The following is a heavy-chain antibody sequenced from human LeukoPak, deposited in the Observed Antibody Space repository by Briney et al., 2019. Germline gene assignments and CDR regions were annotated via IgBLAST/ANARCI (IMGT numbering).Heavy chain of an antibody. Sequence: SQTLSLTCAISGDSVSIHTSAWNWIRQSPSRGLEWLGRTYYRSKWYHDYALSVKSRISIFPDTSKSQFSLQLSSVTPEDTAVYYCARDPAYNYGMDVWGQGTTVTVSS. J-gene: IGHJ6*02. CDR1: GDSVSIHTSA. V-gene: IGHV6-1*01. CDR3: ARDPAYNYGMDV. D-gene: IGHD2-2*01. CDR2: TYYRSKWYH.